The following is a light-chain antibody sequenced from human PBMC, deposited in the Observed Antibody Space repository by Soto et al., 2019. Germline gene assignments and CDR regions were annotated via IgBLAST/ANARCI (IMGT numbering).Light chain of an antibody. J-gene: IGLJ3*02. V-gene: IGLV3-1*01. CDR1: KLGDKF. CDR2: QDN. Sequence: SYELTQPPSVSVSPGQTATLSCSGDKLGDKFACWYQQKPGQSPELVIYQDNKRPSGIPERFSGSNSGNTATLTIAETRAMDEADYFCQAWDRGNMVFGGGTKLTVL. CDR3: QAWDRGNMV.